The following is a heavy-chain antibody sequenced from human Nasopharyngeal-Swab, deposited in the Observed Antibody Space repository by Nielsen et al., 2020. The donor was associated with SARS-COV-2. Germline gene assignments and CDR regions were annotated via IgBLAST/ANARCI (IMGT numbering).Heavy chain of an antibody. J-gene: IGHJ4*02. D-gene: IGHD4-23*01. Sequence: SGPTLVKPTQTLTLTCTFSGFSLSTSGMCVSWIRPPPGKALEWLARIDWDDDKYYSTSLRTRLTISKDTSKNQVVLTMTNMDPVDTATYYCARTLVTVAAFDYWGQGTLVTVSS. CDR2: IDWDDDK. CDR1: GFSLSTSGMC. CDR3: ARTLVTVAAFDY. V-gene: IGHV2-70*11.